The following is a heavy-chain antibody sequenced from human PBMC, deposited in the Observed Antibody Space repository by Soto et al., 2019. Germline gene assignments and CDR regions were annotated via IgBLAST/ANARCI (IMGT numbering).Heavy chain of an antibody. CDR1: GGYFEFS. J-gene: IGHJ6*02. CDR3: ARLPADVDV. Sequence: QVQLEQSGAEVKKPGSSVKVSCALSGGYFEFSISWVRQAPGQGPEWMGRIIPLLNIINYSPRFQDRFTITADKSTKTAYMELRSLRSDDTAVYYCARLPADVDVWGQGTTVSVSS. V-gene: IGHV1-69*02. CDR2: IIPLLNII.